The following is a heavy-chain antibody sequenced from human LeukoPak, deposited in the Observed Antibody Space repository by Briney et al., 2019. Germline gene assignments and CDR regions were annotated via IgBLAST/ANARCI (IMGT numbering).Heavy chain of an antibody. CDR1: NGSISSYY. Sequence: SEILSLTCTISNGSISSYYWSWIRQPPGKGLEWIGSISYSGSSKYNPSLKRRLTIAVGTPKNQIFLDLSSVTAADTAVYNCARDHFDSSADSYVGGYYYMDVWGKGITVTVSS. J-gene: IGHJ6*03. V-gene: IGHV4-59*08. D-gene: IGHD3-22*01. CDR3: ARDHFDSSADSYVGGYYYMDV. CDR2: ISYSGSS.